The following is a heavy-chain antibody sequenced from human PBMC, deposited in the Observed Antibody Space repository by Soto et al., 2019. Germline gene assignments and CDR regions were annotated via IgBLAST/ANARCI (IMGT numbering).Heavy chain of an antibody. D-gene: IGHD2-2*01. CDR2: IYYSGST. Sequence: SETLSLTCTVSGGSISSGGYYWSWIRQHPGKGLEWIGYIYYSGSTYYNPSLKSRVTISVDTSKNQFSLKLSSVTAADTAVYYCARGVVQAAINWFDPWGQGTLVTVSS. CDR3: ARGVVQAAINWFDP. CDR1: GGSISSGGYY. V-gene: IGHV4-31*03. J-gene: IGHJ5*02.